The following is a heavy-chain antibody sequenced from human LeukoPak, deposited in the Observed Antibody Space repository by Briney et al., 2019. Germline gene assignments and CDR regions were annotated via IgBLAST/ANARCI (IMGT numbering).Heavy chain of an antibody. CDR2: ISYDGSNK. CDR1: GFTFSSYG. CDR3: AKDLVSEVGADFDY. V-gene: IGHV3-30*18. Sequence: GGSLRLSCAASGFTFSSYGMHWVRQAPGKGLEWVAVISYDGSNKYYADSVKGRFTISRDNSKNTLYLRMNSLRAEDTAVYYCAKDLVSEVGADFDYWGQGTLVTVSS. J-gene: IGHJ4*02. D-gene: IGHD1-26*01.